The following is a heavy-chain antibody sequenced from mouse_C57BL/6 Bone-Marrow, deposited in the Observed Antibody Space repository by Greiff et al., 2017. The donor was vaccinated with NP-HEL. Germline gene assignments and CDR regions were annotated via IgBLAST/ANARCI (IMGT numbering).Heavy chain of an antibody. CDR2: IHPNSGST. J-gene: IGHJ4*01. V-gene: IGHV1-64*01. CDR1: GYTFTSYW. CDR3: ARYLDY. Sequence: LQQPGAEVVKPGASVKLSCKASGYTFTSYWMHWVKQRPGQGLEWIGMIHPNSGSTKYNEKFKSKATLTVDKSSSTAYMQISSLTSEDSAVYYCARYLDYWGQGTSVTVSS.